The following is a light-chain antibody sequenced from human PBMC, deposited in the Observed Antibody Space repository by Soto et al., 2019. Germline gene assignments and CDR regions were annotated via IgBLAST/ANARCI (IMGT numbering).Light chain of an antibody. J-gene: IGKJ3*01. CDR1: QSLLYSSNNRNY. Sequence: DIVMTQSPDSLAVSLGERASINCKSSQSLLYSSNNRNYLAWYQQKPGQPPQLLIYWASTRESGVPDRFSGSGSGTDFTLTISSLQAEDVAVYYCQQYYSSPLTFGPGTKVDIK. V-gene: IGKV4-1*01. CDR3: QQYYSSPLT. CDR2: WAS.